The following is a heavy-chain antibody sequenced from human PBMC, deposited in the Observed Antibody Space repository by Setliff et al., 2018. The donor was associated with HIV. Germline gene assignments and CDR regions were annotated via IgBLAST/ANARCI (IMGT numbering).Heavy chain of an antibody. CDR1: GGTFSSYA. CDR2: IIPIFGTA. V-gene: IGHV1-69*06. J-gene: IGHJ4*02. D-gene: IGHD3-3*01. CDR3: AREPTGDFWSGYSSRGLDY. Sequence: SVKVSCKASGGTFSSYAISWVRQAPGQGLEWMGGIIPIFGTANYAQKFRGRVTITADKSTNTAYMELSSLRSEDTAVYYCAREPTGDFWSGYSSRGLDYWGQGTLVTVSS.